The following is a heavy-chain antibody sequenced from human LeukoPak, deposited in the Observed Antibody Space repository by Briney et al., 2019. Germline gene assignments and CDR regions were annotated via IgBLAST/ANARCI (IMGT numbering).Heavy chain of an antibody. CDR1: GGSISSYY. CDR3: ARSRGHFWSGSYYFDY. D-gene: IGHD3-3*02. CDR2: IYTSGST. J-gene: IGHJ4*02. Sequence: PSETLSLTCTVSGGSISSYYWSWIRQPAGKGLEWIGRIYTSGSTNYNPSLKSRVTMSVDTSKNQFSLKLSSVTAADTAVYYCARSRGHFWSGSYYFDYWGQGTLVTVSS. V-gene: IGHV4-4*07.